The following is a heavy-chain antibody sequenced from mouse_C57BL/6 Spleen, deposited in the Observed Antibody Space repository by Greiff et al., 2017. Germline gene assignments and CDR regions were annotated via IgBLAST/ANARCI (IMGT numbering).Heavy chain of an antibody. CDR1: GYTFTSYW. CDR2: IDPNSGGT. V-gene: IGHV1-72*01. CDR3: ARSSSYWYFEV. Sequence: QVQLQQPGAELVKPGASVKLSCKASGYTFTSYWMHWVKQRPGQGLEWIGRIDPNSGGTKYNEKFKSKATLTVDKPSSTAYMQRSSLTSEDSSVYYCARSSSYWYFEVWGTGTTVTVSS. J-gene: IGHJ1*03. D-gene: IGHD1-1*01.